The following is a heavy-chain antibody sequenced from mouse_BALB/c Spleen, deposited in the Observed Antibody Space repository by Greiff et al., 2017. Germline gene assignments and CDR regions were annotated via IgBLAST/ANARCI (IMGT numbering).Heavy chain of an antibody. CDR3: ARGRGFPDAMDY. CDR2: ISSGGST. CDR1: GFTFSSYA. Sequence: DVMLVESGGGLVKPGGSLKLSCAASGFTFSSYAMSWVRQTPEKRLEWVASISSGGSTYYPDSVKGRFTISRDNARNILYLQMSSLRSEDTAMYYCARGRGFPDAMDYWGQGTSVTVSS. J-gene: IGHJ4*01. V-gene: IGHV5-6-5*01.